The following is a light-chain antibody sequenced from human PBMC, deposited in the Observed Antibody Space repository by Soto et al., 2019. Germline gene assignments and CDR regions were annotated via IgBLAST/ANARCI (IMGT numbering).Light chain of an antibody. CDR1: QGINNY. CDR2: AAS. CDR3: QQLDSYPLT. Sequence: IQLTQSPPSLSASVGDRVTITCRASQGINNYLGWYQQKPGKAPKLLIYAASTLLSGVPLRFSGSRSGTDFTLTISSLQPEDFATYYCQQLDSYPLTFGGGTKVEIK. J-gene: IGKJ4*01. V-gene: IGKV1-9*01.